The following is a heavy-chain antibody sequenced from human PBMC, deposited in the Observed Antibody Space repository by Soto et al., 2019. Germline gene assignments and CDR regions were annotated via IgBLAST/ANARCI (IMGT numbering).Heavy chain of an antibody. J-gene: IGHJ4*02. CDR1: GFTFSDYY. CDR2: ISIASSTI. Sequence: PGGPLRLSCAASGFTFSDYYMGWIRQAPGRGLEWLSYISIASSTIYYADSVKGRFSISRDNAKNSLYLQLSSLRAEDTAVYFCARERARVFDSWGQGTLVTVSS. CDR3: ARERARVFDS. V-gene: IGHV3-11*01.